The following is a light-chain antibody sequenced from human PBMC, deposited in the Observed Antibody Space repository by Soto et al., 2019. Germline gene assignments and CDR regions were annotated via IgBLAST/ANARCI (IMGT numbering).Light chain of an antibody. CDR1: QTISSW. CDR3: QHSNSKSEA. CDR2: KAS. J-gene: IGKJ1*01. V-gene: IGKV1-5*03. Sequence: DIQMTQSPSTLSGSVGGRVTITCRASQTISSWLAWYQQKPGKAPNLLIYKASTLKSGVPSRFSGSGSGTECTRTISSLQPDDVATDDGQHSNSKSEAVGQGTKGERK.